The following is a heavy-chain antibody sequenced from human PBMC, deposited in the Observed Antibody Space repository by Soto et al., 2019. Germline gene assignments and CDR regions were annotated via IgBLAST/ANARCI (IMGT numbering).Heavy chain of an antibody. CDR3: ARTTAVPNTLRSRYFFDY. J-gene: IGHJ4*02. Sequence: SETLSLTCSVSGGSVSDKTYYWSWIRQPPGKRLEWIGYVYYSGTTNYNPSLKSRVTISVDLSKNRFSLRLSSVTTADTALYYCARTTAVPNTLRSRYFFDYWGQGTLVTVSS. V-gene: IGHV4-61*01. D-gene: IGHD4-17*01. CDR1: GGSVSDKTYY. CDR2: VYYSGTT.